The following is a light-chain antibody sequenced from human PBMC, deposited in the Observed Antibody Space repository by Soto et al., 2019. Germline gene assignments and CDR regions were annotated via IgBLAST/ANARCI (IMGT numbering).Light chain of an antibody. V-gene: IGLV2-23*01. CDR3: CSCVSGSPFDVL. CDR1: GSALVNYNL. J-gene: IGLJ3*02. Sequence: QSVLTQPASVSGSPGQSITISCTGTGSALVNYNLVSWYQQPPGQAPRLVIYESTKRPSGLSVRFSGSKSGNTASLTISGLQAEDEADYYCCSCVSGSPFDVLFGGGTKLTVL. CDR2: EST.